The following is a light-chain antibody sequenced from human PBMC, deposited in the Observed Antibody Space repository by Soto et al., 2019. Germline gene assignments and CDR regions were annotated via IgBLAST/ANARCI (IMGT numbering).Light chain of an antibody. J-gene: IGKJ1*01. CDR3: QKYSSVPWT. CDR2: DAS. CDR1: QGIGSY. Sequence: DIPMTQSPSSLSASVGDRVTITCRASQGIGSYLAWYQQKPGKVPELLIYDASTLQSGVPSRFSGSGSGTGFTLTINALQPEDVATYYCQKYSSVPWTFGQGTKVEIK. V-gene: IGKV1-27*01.